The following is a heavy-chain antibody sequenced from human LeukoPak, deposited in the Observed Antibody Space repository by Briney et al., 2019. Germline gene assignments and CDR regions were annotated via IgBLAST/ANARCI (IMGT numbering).Heavy chain of an antibody. J-gene: IGHJ4*02. CDR1: GGSISSTNW. V-gene: IGHV4-4*02. CDR3: ARGLHSTMPYWGY. CDR2: GHLSGRT. Sequence: SETLSLTCGVSGGSISSTNWWTWVRQPPGEGLEWIGEGHLSGRTNYNPSLESRVTMSVDMSENHISLKLTSVTAADTAVYYCARGLHSTMPYWGYWGQGTLVTVSS. D-gene: IGHD2-2*01.